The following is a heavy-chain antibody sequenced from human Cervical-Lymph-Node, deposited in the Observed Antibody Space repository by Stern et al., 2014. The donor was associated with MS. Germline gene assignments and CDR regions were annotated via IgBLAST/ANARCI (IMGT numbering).Heavy chain of an antibody. J-gene: IGHJ6*02. CDR1: GDSITSGNYY. D-gene: IGHD2-2*01. V-gene: IGHV4-61*01. CDR2: IYYSGKT. Sequence: QVQLQESGPGLVKPSETLSLTCSVSGDSITSGNYYWTWIRQPPGKGLEWIGYIYYSGKTNYNPSLKSRVTISIDTSKNQLSLNLSSVTAADTAVYYCARDRVVVVPTAVSKVFDHYYHGMDVWGQGTAVTVSS. CDR3: ARDRVVVVPTAVSKVFDHYYHGMDV.